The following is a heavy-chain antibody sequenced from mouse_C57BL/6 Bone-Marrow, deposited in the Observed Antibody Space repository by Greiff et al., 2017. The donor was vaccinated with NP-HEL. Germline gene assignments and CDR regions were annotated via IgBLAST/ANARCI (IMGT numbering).Heavy chain of an antibody. CDR3: TGGSSFAWFAY. D-gene: IGHD1-1*01. J-gene: IGHJ3*01. CDR2: IRNKANNHAT. CDR1: GFTFSDAW. V-gene: IGHV6-6*01. Sequence: EVKLVESGGGLVQPGGSMKLSCAASGFTFSDAWMDWVRQSPEKGLEWVAEIRNKANNHATYYAESVKGRFTISRDDSKSSVYLQMNSLRAEDTGIYYGTGGSSFAWFAYWGQGTLVTVSA.